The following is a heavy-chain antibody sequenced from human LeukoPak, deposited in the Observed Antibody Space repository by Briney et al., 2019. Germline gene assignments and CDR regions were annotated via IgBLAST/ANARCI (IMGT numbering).Heavy chain of an antibody. CDR1: GGSISSYY. Sequence: SETLSLTCTVSGGSISSYYWSWIRQPAGKGLEWIGRIYTSGSTNYNPSLKSRVTISVDTSKNQFSLKLSSVTAADTAVYYCARETSWGLPRTYWYFDLWGRGTLVTVSS. J-gene: IGHJ2*01. D-gene: IGHD1-26*01. CDR2: IYTSGST. CDR3: ARETSWGLPRTYWYFDL. V-gene: IGHV4-4*07.